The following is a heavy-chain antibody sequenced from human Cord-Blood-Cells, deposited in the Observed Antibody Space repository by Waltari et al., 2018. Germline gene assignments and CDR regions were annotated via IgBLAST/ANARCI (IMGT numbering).Heavy chain of an antibody. D-gene: IGHD3-16*02. CDR1: GGSFSGYY. V-gene: IGHV4-34*01. J-gene: IGHJ4*02. CDR3: ARVPDYDYVWGSYRYFDY. CDR2: INHSGST. Sequence: QVQLQQWGAGLLKPSETLSLTCAVYGGSFSGYYWSWIRQPPGKGLEWIGEINHSGSTNSNPSLKSRVTISVDTSKNQFSLKLSSVTAADTAVYYCARVPDYDYVWGSYRYFDYWGQGTLVTVSS.